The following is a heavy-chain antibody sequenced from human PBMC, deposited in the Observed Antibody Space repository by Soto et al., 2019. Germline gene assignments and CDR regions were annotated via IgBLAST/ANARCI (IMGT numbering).Heavy chain of an antibody. V-gene: IGHV2-5*01. CDR3: AHRRMSWYYDSSGYYDY. CDR1: GFSLSTSGVG. D-gene: IGHD3-22*01. CDR2: IYWNDDK. J-gene: IGHJ4*02. Sequence: QITLKESGPTLVKPTQTLTLTCTFSGFSLSTSGVGVGWIRQPPGKALEWLALIYWNDDKRYSPSLKSRLTITKDTSKTQVVLTMTNMDPVDTATYYCAHRRMSWYYDSSGYYDYWGQGTLVTVSS.